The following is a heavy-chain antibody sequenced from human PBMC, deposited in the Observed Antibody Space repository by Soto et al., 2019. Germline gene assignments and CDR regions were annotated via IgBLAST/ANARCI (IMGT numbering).Heavy chain of an antibody. CDR2: LYHSGST. V-gene: IGHV4-4*02. J-gene: IGHJ4*02. D-gene: IGHD2-15*01. CDR1: GGSIRSSTW. Sequence: QVQLQESGPGLVKPSGTLSLTCAVSGGSIRSSTWWRWVRQPPGKGLEWIGELYHSGSTNYNPSLKRRVNISVDKAKNQFSLKLSSVTAADTAVYYCARGISGGRHFDYWGQGTLVTFSS. CDR3: ARGISGGRHFDY.